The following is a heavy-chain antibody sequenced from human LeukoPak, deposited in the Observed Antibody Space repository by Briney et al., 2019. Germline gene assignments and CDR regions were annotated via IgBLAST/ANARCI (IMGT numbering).Heavy chain of an antibody. CDR3: ARPSTYYYDSSGHIDY. CDR2: ISSSGSTI. D-gene: IGHD3-22*01. CDR1: GFTFSDYY. Sequence: GGSLRLSCAASGFTFSDYYMSWLRQAPGKGLEWVSYISSSGSTIYYADSVKGRFTISRDNAKNSLYLQMNSLRAEDTAVYYCARPSTYYYDSSGHIDYWGQGTLVTVSS. J-gene: IGHJ4*02. V-gene: IGHV3-11*04.